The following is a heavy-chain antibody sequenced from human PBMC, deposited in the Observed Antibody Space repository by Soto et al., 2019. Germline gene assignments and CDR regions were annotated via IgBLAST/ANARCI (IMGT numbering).Heavy chain of an antibody. Sequence: GASVKVSCKASGYTFTSYGISWVRQAPGQGLEWMGWISAYNGNTNYAQKLQGRVTMTTDTSTSTAYMELRSLRSDDTAVYHCARGIYYDSSGYFTHFDYWGQGTLVTVSS. V-gene: IGHV1-18*01. CDR2: ISAYNGNT. CDR1: GYTFTSYG. J-gene: IGHJ4*02. D-gene: IGHD3-22*01. CDR3: ARGIYYDSSGYFTHFDY.